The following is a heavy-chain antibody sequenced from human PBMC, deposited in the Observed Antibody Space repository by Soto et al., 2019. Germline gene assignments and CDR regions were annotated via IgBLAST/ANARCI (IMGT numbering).Heavy chain of an antibody. J-gene: IGHJ2*01. CDR1: GYTFTNYG. CDR3: ARCYCSLGSCYTCWHFDL. V-gene: IGHV1-18*04. Sequence: QVQLVQSGAEVKKPGASVRVSCKASGYTFTNYGISCVRQAPGQGLEWMGWVGPYNGNTDHAQNFQGRVTMTTDTPTNTAYIELGSLRSDDTALYYCARCYCSLGSCYTCWHFDLWGRGTLVTVSS. CDR2: VGPYNGNT. D-gene: IGHD2-15*01.